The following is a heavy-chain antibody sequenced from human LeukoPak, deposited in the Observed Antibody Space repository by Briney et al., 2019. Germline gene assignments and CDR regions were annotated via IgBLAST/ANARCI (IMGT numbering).Heavy chain of an antibody. CDR2: IYPGDSDT. Sequence: GESLKISCKGSGYSFTSYWIGWVRQMPGKGLEWMGIIYPGDSDTRYSPSLQGQVTISADKSISTAYLQWSSLKASDTAMYYCARLQWELLSYYYMDVWGKGTTVTVSS. D-gene: IGHD1-26*01. V-gene: IGHV5-51*01. CDR3: ARLQWELLSYYYMDV. CDR1: GYSFTSYW. J-gene: IGHJ6*03.